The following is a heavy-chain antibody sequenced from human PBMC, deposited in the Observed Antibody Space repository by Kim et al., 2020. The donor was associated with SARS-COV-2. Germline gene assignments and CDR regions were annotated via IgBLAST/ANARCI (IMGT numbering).Heavy chain of an antibody. Sequence: GGSLRLSCAASGITFNTNAMNWVRQAPGKGLEWVSSIRGSDDDTYYADSVKGRLTISRDNSKNTLYLQMNSLRAEDTAVYYCAKALSSNYWLFDFWGRGTLVIVSS. CDR1: GITFNTNA. CDR2: IRGSDDDT. J-gene: IGHJ2*01. D-gene: IGHD4-4*01. CDR3: AKALSSNYWLFDF. V-gene: IGHV3-23*01.